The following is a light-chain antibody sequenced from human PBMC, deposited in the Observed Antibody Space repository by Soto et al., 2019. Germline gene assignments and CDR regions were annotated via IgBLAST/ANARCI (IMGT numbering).Light chain of an antibody. CDR3: QQYGDSPGT. CDR2: GAS. J-gene: IGKJ3*01. Sequence: EIVLTQSLGTLSLSPGERATLSCRASQSVSSSYLDWYQQKPGQAPRLLIYGASTRATGIPDRFSGSGSGTDFTLTISRLEPEDFATYFCQQYGDSPGTFGPGTTVDIK. CDR1: QSVSSSY. V-gene: IGKV3-20*01.